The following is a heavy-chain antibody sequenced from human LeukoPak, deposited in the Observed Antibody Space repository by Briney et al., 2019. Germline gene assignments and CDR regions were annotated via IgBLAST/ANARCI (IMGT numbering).Heavy chain of an antibody. CDR1: GFTFSSYS. CDR2: ISSSSSYI. D-gene: IGHD3-22*01. Sequence: PGGSLRLSCAASGFTFSSYSMNWVRQAPGKGLEWVSSISSSSSYIYYADSVKGRFTISRDNAKNSLYLQMNSLRAEDTAVYYCARDTASGYYPGDAFNIWGQGTMVTVSS. J-gene: IGHJ3*02. CDR3: ARDTASGYYPGDAFNI. V-gene: IGHV3-21*01.